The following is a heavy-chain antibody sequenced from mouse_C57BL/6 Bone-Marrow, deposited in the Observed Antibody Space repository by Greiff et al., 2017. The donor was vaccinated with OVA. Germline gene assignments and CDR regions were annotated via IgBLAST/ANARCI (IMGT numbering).Heavy chain of an antibody. D-gene: IGHD2-4*01. V-gene: IGHV1-78*01. CDR2: IYPRDGST. J-gene: IGHJ2*01. Sequence: VQRVESDAELVKPGASVKISCKVSGYTFTDHTIHWMKQRPEQGLEWIGYIYPRDGSTKYNEKFKGKATLTADKSSSTAYMQLNSLTSEDSAVYFCARGAWDYDEGAGYWGQGTTLTVSS. CDR1: GYTFTDHT. CDR3: ARGAWDYDEGAGY.